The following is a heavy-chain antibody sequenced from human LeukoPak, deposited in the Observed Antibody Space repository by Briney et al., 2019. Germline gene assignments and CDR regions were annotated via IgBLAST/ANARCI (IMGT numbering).Heavy chain of an antibody. CDR1: GGSISGYY. Sequence: SETLSVTCAVSGGSISGYYWSWSRQPPRKGLEWRGYIFYSGSINYNPSLKSRVSISVDTSKNQFSLKLSSVTAADTAVYYCARGYCSGGSCYHTPFDYWGQGTLVTVSS. CDR3: ARGYCSGGSCYHTPFDY. J-gene: IGHJ4*02. V-gene: IGHV4-59*01. D-gene: IGHD2-15*01. CDR2: IFYSGSI.